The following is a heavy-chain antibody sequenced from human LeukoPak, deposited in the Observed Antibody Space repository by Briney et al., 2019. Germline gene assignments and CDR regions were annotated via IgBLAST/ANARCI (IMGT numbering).Heavy chain of an antibody. CDR3: ARDDSPTLIEDSNLAGGAGGVEGFDP. V-gene: IGHV7-4-1*02. J-gene: IGHJ5*02. D-gene: IGHD4-11*01. Sequence: EASVKVSCKASGYTFTSYAMNWVRQAPGQGLEWMGWINTNTGNPTYAQGFTGRFVFSLNTSVSTAYLQISSLKAEDTAVYYCARDDSPTLIEDSNLAGGAGGVEGFDPWGQGTLVTVSS. CDR1: GYTFTSYA. CDR2: INTNTGNP.